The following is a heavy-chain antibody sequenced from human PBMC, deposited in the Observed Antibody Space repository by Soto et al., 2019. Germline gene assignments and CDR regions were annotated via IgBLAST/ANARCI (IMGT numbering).Heavy chain of an antibody. V-gene: IGHV3-13*04. Sequence: EVQLVESGGGLVQPVGSLRLSCAASGFTFSSYDMHWVRQATGKGLEWVSAIGTAGDTYYPGSVKGRFTISRENAKNSLYLQMNNLVVGDTSVYYCARARHSGSWDYWGQGTLVTVSS. CDR2: IGTAGDT. CDR3: ARARHSGSWDY. D-gene: IGHD6-13*01. J-gene: IGHJ4*02. CDR1: GFTFSSYD.